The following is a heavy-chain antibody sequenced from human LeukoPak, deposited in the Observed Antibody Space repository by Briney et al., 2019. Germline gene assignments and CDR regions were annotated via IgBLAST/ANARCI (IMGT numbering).Heavy chain of an antibody. J-gene: IGHJ3*02. CDR1: GGSIRGSNW. CDR3: ARDRGYGGNSIDAFDI. CDR2: VYHGGNT. D-gene: IGHD4-23*01. V-gene: IGHV4-4*02. Sequence: PSGTLSLTCTVSGGSIRGSNWWAWVCQTPGKDLEWLGQVYHGGNTYYNPSLESRVTISVDTSKNQFSLKLSSVTAADTAVYYCARDRGYGGNSIDAFDIWGQGTMVTVSS.